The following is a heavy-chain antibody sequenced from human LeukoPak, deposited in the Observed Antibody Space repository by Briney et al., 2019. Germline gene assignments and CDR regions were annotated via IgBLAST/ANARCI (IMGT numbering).Heavy chain of an antibody. V-gene: IGHV3-15*01. D-gene: IGHD2-2*01. CDR2: IKSKTDGGTT. CDR3: TTLIVVPAAPIDY. CDR1: GFTFSNAW. Sequence: GGSLRLSCAASGFTFSNAWMSWVRQAPGKGLEWVGRIKSKTDGGTTDYAAPVKGRFTISRDDSKSTLYLQMNSLKTEDTAVYYCTTLIVVPAAPIDYWGQGTLVTVSS. J-gene: IGHJ4*02.